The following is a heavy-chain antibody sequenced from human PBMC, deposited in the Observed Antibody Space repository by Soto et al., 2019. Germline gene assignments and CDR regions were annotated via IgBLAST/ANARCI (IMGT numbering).Heavy chain of an antibody. J-gene: IGHJ4*02. CDR3: APSIAALGYFDY. CDR2: ISSSSSTI. D-gene: IGHD6-6*01. CDR1: GFTFSSYS. V-gene: IGHV3-48*02. Sequence: EVQLVESGGGLVQPGGSLRLSCAASGFTFSSYSMNWVRQAPGKGLEWVSYISSSSSTIYYADSVKGRFTISRDNAKNSLYLQMNSQRDEDTAVYYCAPSIAALGYFDYWGQGTLVTVSS.